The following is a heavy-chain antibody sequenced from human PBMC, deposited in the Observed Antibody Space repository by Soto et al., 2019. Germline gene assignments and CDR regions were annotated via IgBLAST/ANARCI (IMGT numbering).Heavy chain of an antibody. CDR1: GFTFSSYA. D-gene: IGHD3-10*01. Sequence: PGGSLRLSCAASGFTFSSYAMSWVRQAPGKGLEWVSAISGSGGSTYYADSVKGRFTISRDNSKNTLYLQMNSLRAEDTAVYYCAKDRVTYYGSGIDWFDPWGQGTLVTVSS. J-gene: IGHJ5*02. CDR2: ISGSGGST. CDR3: AKDRVTYYGSGIDWFDP. V-gene: IGHV3-23*01.